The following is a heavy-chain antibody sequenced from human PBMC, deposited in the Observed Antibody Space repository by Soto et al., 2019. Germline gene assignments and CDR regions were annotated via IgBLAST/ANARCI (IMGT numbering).Heavy chain of an antibody. Sequence: SGGGLVQPGGSLRLSCAASGFTFSSYALNWVRQAPGKGLEWVSVISGSGDNTYYADSVKGRFTISRDNSKNTLYLQMNSLRAEDTAVYYCAKDLGTDDFWSAYYTYYYMDVWGKGTTVTVSS. J-gene: IGHJ6*03. CDR3: AKDLGTDDFWSAYYTYYYMDV. D-gene: IGHD3-3*01. CDR2: ISGSGDNT. CDR1: GFTFSSYA. V-gene: IGHV3-23*01.